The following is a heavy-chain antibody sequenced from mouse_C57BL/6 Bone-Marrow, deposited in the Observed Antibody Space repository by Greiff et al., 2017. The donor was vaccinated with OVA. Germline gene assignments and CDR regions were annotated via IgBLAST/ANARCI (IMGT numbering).Heavy chain of an antibody. CDR1: GYTFTSYW. CDR3: IYGSSYWYFDV. CDR2: INPSSGYT. D-gene: IGHD1-1*01. V-gene: IGHV1-7*01. Sequence: LEESGAELAKPGASVKLSCKASGYTFTSYWMHWVKQRPGQGLEWIGYINPSSGYTKYNQKFKDKATLTADKSSSTAYMQLSSLTYEDSAVYYCIYGSSYWYFDVWGTGTTVTVSS. J-gene: IGHJ1*03.